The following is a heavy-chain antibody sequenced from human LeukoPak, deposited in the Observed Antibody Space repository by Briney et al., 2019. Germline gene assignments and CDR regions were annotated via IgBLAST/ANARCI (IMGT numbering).Heavy chain of an antibody. D-gene: IGHD1-26*01. J-gene: IGHJ4*02. CDR2: ISGSGSST. V-gene: IGHV3-23*01. Sequence: PGGSLRLSCAASGFTFSSYAMSWVRQAPGKGLEWVSAISGSGSSTYYADSVKGRFTISRDNSKNTLYLQMNSLRAEDTAVYYCAKEQRFYSGSYLGYWGQGTLVTVSS. CDR1: GFTFSSYA. CDR3: AKEQRFYSGSYLGY.